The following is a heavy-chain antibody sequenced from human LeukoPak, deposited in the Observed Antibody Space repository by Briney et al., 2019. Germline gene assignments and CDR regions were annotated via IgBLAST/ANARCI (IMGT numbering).Heavy chain of an antibody. J-gene: IGHJ6*03. D-gene: IGHD3-16*01. CDR3: AKGLKTGVGPYMGYHYYMDV. V-gene: IGHV3-23*01. CDR2: VNDNGAAT. CDR1: GFTFSSYA. Sequence: GGSLRLSCAPSGFTFSSYAMSWVRQAPGKGLKWVATVNDNGAATYYADSVKGRFTISRDNSYNTVSLQMNGLRDEDTGVYYCAKGLKTGVGPYMGYHYYMDVWGKGATVTVSS.